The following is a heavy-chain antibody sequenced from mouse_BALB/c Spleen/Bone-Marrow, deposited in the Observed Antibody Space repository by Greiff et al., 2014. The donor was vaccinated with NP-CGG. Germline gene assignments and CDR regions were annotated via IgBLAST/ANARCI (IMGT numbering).Heavy chain of an antibody. V-gene: IGHV5-4*02. D-gene: IGHD2-10*02. CDR1: GFTFSDYY. J-gene: IGHJ4*01. CDR3: ARSGEGYGAMDY. CDR2: ISDGGSYT. Sequence: EVHLVESGGGLVKPGGSLKLSCAASGFTFSDYYMCWIRQTPEKRLEWVATISDGGSYTYYPDSVKGRFTISRDNAKNSLYLQMSSLKSEDTAMYYCARSGEGYGAMDYWGQGTSVTVSS.